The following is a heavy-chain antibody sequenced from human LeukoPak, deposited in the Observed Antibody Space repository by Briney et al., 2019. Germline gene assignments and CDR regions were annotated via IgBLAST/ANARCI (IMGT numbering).Heavy chain of an antibody. CDR1: GFTFSDYY. J-gene: IGHJ4*02. CDR2: ISSSGSTI. CDR3: ATWAEGDYCSSTSCYPEFDY. D-gene: IGHD2-2*01. Sequence: GGSLRLSCAASGFTFSDYYMSWIRQAPGKVLEWVSYISSSGSTIYYADSVKGRFTISRDNAKNSLYPQMNSLRAEDTAVYYCATWAEGDYCSSTSCYPEFDYWGQGTLVTVSS. V-gene: IGHV3-11*01.